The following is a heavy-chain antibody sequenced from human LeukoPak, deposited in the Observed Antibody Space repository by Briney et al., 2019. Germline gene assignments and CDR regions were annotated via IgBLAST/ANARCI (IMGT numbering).Heavy chain of an antibody. CDR2: IYTSGST. V-gene: IGHV4-61*02. D-gene: IGHD3-22*01. CDR3: ARESPYYYDSSGYYKGVFDY. Sequence: MTSQTLSLTCTVSGGSISSGSYYWSWIRQPAGKGLEWIGRIYTSGSTNYNPSLESRVTISVDTSKNQFSLKLSSVTAADTAVYYCARESPYYYDSSGYYKGVFDYWGQGTLVTVSS. J-gene: IGHJ4*02. CDR1: GGSISSGSYY.